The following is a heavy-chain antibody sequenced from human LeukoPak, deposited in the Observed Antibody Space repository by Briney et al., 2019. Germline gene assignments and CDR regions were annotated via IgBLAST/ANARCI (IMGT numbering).Heavy chain of an antibody. V-gene: IGHV3-23*01. D-gene: IGHD1-1*01. CDR3: ARDYHGNNWYYFDY. Sequence: PGGSLRLSCAASGFTFSSYAMGWVRQAPGKGPEWVSSISGSGGHTYFADSVKGRFTISRDNSKNTLDLQMNSLKVEDTAVYYCARDYHGNNWYYFDYWGQGTLVAVSS. J-gene: IGHJ4*02. CDR2: ISGSGGHT. CDR1: GFTFSSYA.